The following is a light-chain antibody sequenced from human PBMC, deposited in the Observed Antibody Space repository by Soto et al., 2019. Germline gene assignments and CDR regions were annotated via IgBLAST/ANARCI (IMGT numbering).Light chain of an antibody. CDR1: QGITNY. V-gene: IGKV1-39*01. CDR2: AAS. CDR3: QQGHTFPWT. Sequence: DIQMFQYQSSLSASVGDRVTITCRASQGITNYLNLYQQKLGQAPRLLIYAASTLESGVPSRFSGSGSETDFTLSITSLQPEDFATYYCQQGHTFPWTFGQGTKVDIK. J-gene: IGKJ1*01.